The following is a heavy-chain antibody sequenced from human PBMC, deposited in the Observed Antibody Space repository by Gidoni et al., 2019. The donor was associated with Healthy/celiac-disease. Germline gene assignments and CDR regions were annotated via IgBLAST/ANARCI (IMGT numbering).Heavy chain of an antibody. J-gene: IGHJ4*02. Sequence: QVHLVESGVRLVKPGVSLRLSFAPSCFTFSDYYLSWIRQAQGKGLEWVSYISSSSSYTNDAESVKGRFTISRDNAKKSLYLQMNSLRAEDTAVYYCARHSSGWYFVYWGQGTLVTVSS. CDR1: CFTFSDYY. D-gene: IGHD6-19*01. CDR3: ARHSSGWYFVY. CDR2: ISSSSSYT. V-gene: IGHV3-11*06.